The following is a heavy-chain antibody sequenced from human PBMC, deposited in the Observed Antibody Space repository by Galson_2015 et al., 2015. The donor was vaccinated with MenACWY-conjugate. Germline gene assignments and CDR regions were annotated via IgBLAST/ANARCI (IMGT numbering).Heavy chain of an antibody. Sequence: SLRLSCAVSGFTFSNAWMSWVRQAPGKGLEWVGRIKSKTDGGTTDYAAPVKGRFTISRDDSKNTLCLQMNSLKTEDTAVYYCTTVREGAIYYFDYWGQGTLVTVSS. CDR1: GFTFSNAW. CDR2: IKSKTDGGTT. CDR3: TTVREGAIYYFDY. J-gene: IGHJ4*02. D-gene: IGHD1-26*01. V-gene: IGHV3-15*01.